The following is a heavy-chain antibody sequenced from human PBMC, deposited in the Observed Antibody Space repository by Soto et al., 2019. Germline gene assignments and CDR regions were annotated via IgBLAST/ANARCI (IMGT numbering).Heavy chain of an antibody. V-gene: IGHV4-59*08. Sequence: SETLSLTCTVSGGSISSYYWSWIRQPPGKGLEWIGYIYYSGSTNYNPSLKSRLPISVATSKNQFSLKLSSVTAADTAVYYCATLALSSGYDYDYWGQGTLVTVSS. J-gene: IGHJ4*02. CDR3: ATLALSSGYDYDY. CDR2: IYYSGST. D-gene: IGHD5-12*01. CDR1: GGSISSYY.